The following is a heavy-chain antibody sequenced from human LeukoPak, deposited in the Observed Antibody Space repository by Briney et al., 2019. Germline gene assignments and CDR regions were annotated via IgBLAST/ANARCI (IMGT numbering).Heavy chain of an antibody. Sequence: PGGSLRLSCAASGFTFSSYGMHWVRQAPGKGLEWVTFIRYDGSNKYYADSVKGRFTISRDNSKNTLYLQMSSLRAEDTAVYYCARDLSLGYSYGQGYFDYWGQGTLVTVSS. D-gene: IGHD5-18*01. V-gene: IGHV3-30*02. CDR3: ARDLSLGYSYGQGYFDY. CDR1: GFTFSSYG. CDR2: IRYDGSNK. J-gene: IGHJ4*02.